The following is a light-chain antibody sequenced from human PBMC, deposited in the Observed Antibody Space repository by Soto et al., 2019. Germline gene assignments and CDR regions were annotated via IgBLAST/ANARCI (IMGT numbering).Light chain of an antibody. CDR3: SSYTTSNTRQIV. J-gene: IGLJ1*01. CDR2: DVT. CDR1: SSDVGGYNY. Sequence: QSALTQPASLSGSPGQSITISCTGTSSDVGGYNYVSWYQHHPGKAPKLIIYDVTNRPSGVSNPFSGSKSGNTASLTISGLQPEDKADYYCSSYTTSNTRQIVFGTGTKVTVL. V-gene: IGLV2-14*03.